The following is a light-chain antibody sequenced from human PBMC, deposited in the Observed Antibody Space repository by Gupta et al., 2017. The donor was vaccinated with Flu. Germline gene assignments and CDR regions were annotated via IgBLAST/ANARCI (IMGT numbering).Light chain of an antibody. CDR2: MND. V-gene: IGLV1-47*01. CDR3: ATWDSSLEAWV. Sequence: AISCSGSTSSVGDQHVYWYLQLPGTAPKLVIYMNDQRPSGVPDRFSGSKSGTSASLAISGLRSEDEADYYCATWDSSLEAWVFGGGTKLTVL. J-gene: IGLJ3*02. CDR1: TSSVGDQH.